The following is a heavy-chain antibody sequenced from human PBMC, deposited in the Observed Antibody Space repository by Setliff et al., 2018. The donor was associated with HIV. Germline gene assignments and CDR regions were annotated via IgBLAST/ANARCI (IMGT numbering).Heavy chain of an antibody. Sequence: LRLSCAASGFTFSTSGMNWVRQAPGKGLEWVSSISSRGGSVYYADSVGGRFTISRDNANNLLYLQMNSLRAEDTAVYYCARDQEHIIVVSATGNMPGYLHYYYMDVWGKGSTVTVSS. D-gene: IGHD2-2*01. V-gene: IGHV3-21*01. CDR3: ARDQEHIIVVSATGNMPGYLHYYYMDV. J-gene: IGHJ6*03. CDR1: GFTFSTSG. CDR2: ISSRGGSV.